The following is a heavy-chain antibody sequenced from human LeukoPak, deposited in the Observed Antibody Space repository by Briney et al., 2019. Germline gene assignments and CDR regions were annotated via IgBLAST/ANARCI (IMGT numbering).Heavy chain of an antibody. Sequence: GGSLRLSCAASGLTFTAYAMHWVRRAPGKGLEWVALVTYDGKYNHYADSVKGRFSISRDNSKSTLYLQMNSLRAEDTAVYYCAGYGSGSFWGQGTLVTVSS. CDR2: VTYDGKYN. D-gene: IGHD3-10*01. CDR1: GLTFTAYA. V-gene: IGHV3-30*03. CDR3: AGYGSGSF. J-gene: IGHJ4*02.